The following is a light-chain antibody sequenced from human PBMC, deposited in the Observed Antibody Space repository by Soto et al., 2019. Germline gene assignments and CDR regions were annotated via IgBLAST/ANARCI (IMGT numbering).Light chain of an antibody. Sequence: DIKMTQSPSTLSASVGDRVTITCRASQSISTWLAWYQQKPGKAPKLLIYKASSLDSGVPSRFSGSGSGTEFTLTISSLQPDDFATYYCQQYNSFSRTFGQGTKVDIK. CDR2: KAS. CDR3: QQYNSFSRT. V-gene: IGKV1-5*03. J-gene: IGKJ2*01. CDR1: QSISTW.